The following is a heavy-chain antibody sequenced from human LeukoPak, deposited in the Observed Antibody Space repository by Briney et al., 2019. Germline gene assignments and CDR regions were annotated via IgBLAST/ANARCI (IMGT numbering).Heavy chain of an antibody. CDR2: ITNTGEAT. D-gene: IGHD6-6*01. V-gene: IGHV3-23*01. J-gene: IGHJ5*02. CDR3: AKLRAARPINWFDP. Sequence: PGGSLRLSCAASGFTFTSYAMSWVRQAPGKGLEWVSTITNTGEATYFADSVKGRFTSSRDNSKNTLYLQMNSLRAEDTAVYYCAKLRAARPINWFDPWGQGTLVTVSS. CDR1: GFTFTSYA.